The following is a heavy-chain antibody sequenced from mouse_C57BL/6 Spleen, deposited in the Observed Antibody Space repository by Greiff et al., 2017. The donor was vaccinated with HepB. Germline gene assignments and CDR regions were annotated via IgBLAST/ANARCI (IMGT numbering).Heavy chain of an antibody. D-gene: IGHD1-1*01. CDR3: ARLYGSSSYFDV. CDR2: IRNKANGYTT. CDR1: GFTFTDYY. Sequence: EVQGVESGGGLVQPGGSLSLSCAASGFTFTDYYMSWVRQPPGKALEWLGFIRNKANGYTTEYSASVKGRFTISRDNSQSILYLQMNALRAEDSATYYCARLYGSSSYFDVWGTGTTVTVSS. J-gene: IGHJ1*03. V-gene: IGHV7-3*01.